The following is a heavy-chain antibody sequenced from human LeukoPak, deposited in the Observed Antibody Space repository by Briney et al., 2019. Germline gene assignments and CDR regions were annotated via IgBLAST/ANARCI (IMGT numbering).Heavy chain of an antibody. CDR2: IHISGSA. CDR3: ARAGYYYDSSAYSYYFDN. Sequence: SETLSLTCTVSDDSISSHYWSWIRQPAGKGLEWMGRIHISGSANYNPSLNSRVTMSVDTPKNQFSLKLSSVTAADTAVYYCARAGYYYDSSAYSYYFDNWGQGTLVTVSS. D-gene: IGHD3-22*01. J-gene: IGHJ4*02. V-gene: IGHV4-4*07. CDR1: DDSISSHY.